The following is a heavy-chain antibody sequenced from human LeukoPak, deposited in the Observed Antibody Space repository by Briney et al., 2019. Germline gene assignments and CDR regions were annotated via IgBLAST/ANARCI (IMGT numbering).Heavy chain of an antibody. CDR1: GYTFTNFY. Sequence: ASVKVSCKASGYTFTNFYLHWVRQAPGHGLEWMGIIHPSGGSTRYAQKFQGRVTMTRNTSISTAYMELSSLRSEDTAVYYCARLGYDILTGYHNWFDPWGQGTLVTVSS. V-gene: IGHV1-46*01. J-gene: IGHJ5*02. D-gene: IGHD3-9*01. CDR2: IHPSGGST. CDR3: ARLGYDILTGYHNWFDP.